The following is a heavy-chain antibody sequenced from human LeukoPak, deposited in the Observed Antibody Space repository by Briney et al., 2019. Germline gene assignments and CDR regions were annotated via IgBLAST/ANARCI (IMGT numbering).Heavy chain of an antibody. Sequence: GGSLRLSCAASGFTFSSYSMNWVRQAPGKGLEWVSSISSSSSYIYCADSVKGRFTISRDNAKNSLYLQMNSLRAEDTAVYYCARDFSSSGGSCGQGTTVTVSS. D-gene: IGHD2-15*01. V-gene: IGHV3-21*01. CDR2: ISSSSSYI. CDR3: ARDFSSSGGS. CDR1: GFTFSSYS. J-gene: IGHJ6*02.